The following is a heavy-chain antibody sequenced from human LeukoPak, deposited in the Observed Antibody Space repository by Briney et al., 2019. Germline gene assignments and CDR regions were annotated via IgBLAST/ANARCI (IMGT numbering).Heavy chain of an antibody. CDR3: ARYYYYYYMDV. V-gene: IGHV3-11*01. CDR2: ISSSGTTI. Sequence: GGSLRLSCAASGFTFSDYYMSWIRQAPGKGLEWVSYISSSGTTIYYADSVKGRFTISRDNAKNSLYLQMNSLRAEDMAVYYCARYYYYYYMDVWGKGTTVTVSS. CDR1: GFTFSDYY. J-gene: IGHJ6*03.